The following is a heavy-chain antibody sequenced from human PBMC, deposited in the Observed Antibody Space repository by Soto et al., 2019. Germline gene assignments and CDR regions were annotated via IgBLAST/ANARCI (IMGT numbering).Heavy chain of an antibody. V-gene: IGHV1-18*01. CDR3: ARDLLGYCSSTSCLAENYYYYYGMDV. CDR2: ISAYNGNT. D-gene: IGHD2-2*01. Sequence: QVQLVQSGAEVKKPGASVKVSCKASGYTFTSYGISWVRQAPGQGLEWMGWISAYNGNTNYAQKLQGRVTMTTDTSTSTAYMELRSLRSDDTAVYYCARDLLGYCSSTSCLAENYYYYYGMDVWGQGTTVTVSS. CDR1: GYTFTSYG. J-gene: IGHJ6*02.